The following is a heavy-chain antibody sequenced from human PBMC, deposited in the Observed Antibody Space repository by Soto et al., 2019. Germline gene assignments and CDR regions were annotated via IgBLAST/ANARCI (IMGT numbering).Heavy chain of an antibody. CDR3: ATNYAYYYYYGMDV. CDR2: IYYSGST. V-gene: IGHV4-39*01. D-gene: IGHD4-4*01. Sequence: TSETLSLTCTVSGGSISSSSYYWGWIRHPPGKGLEWIGSIYYSGSTYYNPSLKSRVTISVDTSKNQFSLKLSSVTAADTAVYYCATNYAYYYYYGMDVWGQGTTVTVSS. CDR1: GGSISSSSYY. J-gene: IGHJ6*02.